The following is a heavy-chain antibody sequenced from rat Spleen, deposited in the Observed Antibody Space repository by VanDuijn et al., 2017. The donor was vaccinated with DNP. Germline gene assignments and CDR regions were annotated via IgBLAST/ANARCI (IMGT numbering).Heavy chain of an antibody. V-gene: IGHV2-6*01. J-gene: IGHJ2*01. CDR3: AAGLVY. Sequence: QVQLKESGPGVVQPSQTLSLTCTVSALSLTDNSVHWVRQTPGKVLEWNAAISSRGNTYYNSLLESRLSISRDTSKSQVFLKMNSLHTADSAIYYCAAGLVYWGQGVLVSVSS. CDR2: ISSRGNT. CDR1: ALSLTDNS.